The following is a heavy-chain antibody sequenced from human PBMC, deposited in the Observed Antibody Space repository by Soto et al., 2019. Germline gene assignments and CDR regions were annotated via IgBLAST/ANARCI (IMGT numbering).Heavy chain of an antibody. Sequence: GGSLRLSCAASGFTFSSYAMSWVRQAPGKGLEWVSAISGSGGSTYYADSVKGRFTISRDISKNTLYLQMNSLRAEDTDVYYCAKTGSGSSSSMGLRFWVTTTGGAFDIWGQGTMVTVSS. J-gene: IGHJ3*02. CDR3: AKTGSGSSSSMGLRFWVTTTGGAFDI. D-gene: IGHD6-6*01. CDR1: GFTFSSYA. CDR2: ISGSGGST. V-gene: IGHV3-23*01.